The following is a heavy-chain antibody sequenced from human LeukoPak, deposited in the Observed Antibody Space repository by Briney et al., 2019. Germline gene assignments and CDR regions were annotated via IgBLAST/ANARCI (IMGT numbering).Heavy chain of an antibody. CDR3: ARQGVATAIDY. CDR2: IPASGNP. D-gene: IGHD2-21*02. Sequence: KPSETLSLTCTVSGGSISNYYWSWIRQPAGKGLEWIGRIPASGNPNYNPSLKRRVTMSVDTSMNLFALKLSSVTAADTAVYYCARQGVATAIDYWGQEPWSPSRQ. J-gene: IGHJ4*01. CDR1: GGSISNYY. V-gene: IGHV4-4*07.